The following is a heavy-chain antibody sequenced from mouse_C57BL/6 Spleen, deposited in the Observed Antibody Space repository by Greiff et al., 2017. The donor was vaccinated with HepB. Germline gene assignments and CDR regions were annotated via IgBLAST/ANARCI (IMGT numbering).Heavy chain of an antibody. CDR3: ARGDGYYGAMDY. J-gene: IGHJ4*01. CDR2: ISYDGSN. CDR1: GYSITSGYY. Sequence: EVKLMESGPGLVKPSQSLSLTCSVTGYSITSGYYWNWIRQFPGNKLAWMGYISYDGSNNYNPSLKNRISITRDTSKNQFFLKLNSVTTEDTATYYCARGDGYYGAMDYWGQGTSVTVSS. V-gene: IGHV3-6*01. D-gene: IGHD2-3*01.